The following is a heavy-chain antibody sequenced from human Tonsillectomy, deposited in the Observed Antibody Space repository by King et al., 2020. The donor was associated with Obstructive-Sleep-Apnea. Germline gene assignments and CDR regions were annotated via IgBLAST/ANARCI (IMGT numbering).Heavy chain of an antibody. CDR3: ARVKWRPYYYGLDV. CDR2: IHHIGST. D-gene: IGHD1-26*01. CDR1: GGSISGTYW. V-gene: IGHV4-4*02. Sequence: VQLQESGPGLVKPSGTLSLTCAVSGGSISGTYWWNWVRQPPGKGLEWIGEIHHIGSTHYKPSLKSRVTISIDKSKNQISLELSSVTAADTAVYYCARVKWRPYYYGLDVWGQGTTVTVSS. J-gene: IGHJ6*02.